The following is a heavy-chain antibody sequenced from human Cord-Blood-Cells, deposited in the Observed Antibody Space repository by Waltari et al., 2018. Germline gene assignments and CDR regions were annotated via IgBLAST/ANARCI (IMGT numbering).Heavy chain of an antibody. D-gene: IGHD1-26*01. CDR2: IIPILGIA. CDR3: ARDREVYDSGSYYFDY. J-gene: IGHJ4*02. V-gene: IGHV1-69*09. CDR1: GGTFSSYA. Sequence: QVQLVQSGAEVKKPGSSVKVSCKASGGTFSSYAISWVRQAPGQGLEWMGRIIPILGIANYAQKFQGRVTITADKSTSTAYMELSSLRSEDTAVYYCARDREVYDSGSYYFDYWGQGTLVTVSS.